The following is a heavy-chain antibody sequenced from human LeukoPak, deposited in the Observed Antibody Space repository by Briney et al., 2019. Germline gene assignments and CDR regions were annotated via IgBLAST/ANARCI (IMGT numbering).Heavy chain of an antibody. J-gene: IGHJ6*03. CDR1: GFTFNNYW. CDR3: VRGYYYHYMDV. Sequence: GGSLRLSCAASGFTFNNYWMNWVRQAPGKGLEWVANIKQDGSEKYYVDSVKGRFTISRDNAKNSLYLQMNALRTDDTAEYYCVRGYYYHYMDVWGKGTTVTVSS. V-gene: IGHV3-7*01. CDR2: IKQDGSEK.